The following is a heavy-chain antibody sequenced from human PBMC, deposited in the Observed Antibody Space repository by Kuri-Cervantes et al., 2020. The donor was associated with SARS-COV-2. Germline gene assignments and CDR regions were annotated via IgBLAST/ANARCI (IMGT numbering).Heavy chain of an antibody. CDR2: IYSGGST. Sequence: GGSLRLSCAASGFTVSSNYMSWVRQAPGKGLEWVSVIYSGGSTYYADSVKGRFTISRDNANSSLYLQMNYLGAGDTALYYCASLGSGKGAIDYWGQGTLVTVSS. CDR3: ASLGSGKGAIDY. J-gene: IGHJ4*02. CDR1: GFTVSSNY. V-gene: IGHV3-53*01. D-gene: IGHD6-25*01.